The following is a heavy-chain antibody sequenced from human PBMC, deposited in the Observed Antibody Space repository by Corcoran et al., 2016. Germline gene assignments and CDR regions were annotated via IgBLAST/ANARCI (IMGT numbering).Heavy chain of an antibody. CDR1: GFTFSGSA. CDR2: IRSKANSYAT. J-gene: IGHJ6*02. CDR3: TRHVHDFWRDAPDGMDV. V-gene: IGHV3-73*02. Sequence: EVQLVESGGGLVQPGGSLKLSCAASGFTFSGSAMHWVRQASGKGLEWVGRIRSKANSYATAYAASVKGRFTISRDDSKNTAYLQMNSLKTEDTAVYYCTRHVHDFWRDAPDGMDVWGQGTTVTVSS. D-gene: IGHD3-3*01.